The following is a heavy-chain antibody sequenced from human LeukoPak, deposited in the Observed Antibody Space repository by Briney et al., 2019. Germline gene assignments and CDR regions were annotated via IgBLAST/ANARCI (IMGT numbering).Heavy chain of an antibody. J-gene: IGHJ5*02. CDR3: ARTPCSSTSCYRSWFDP. V-gene: IGHV4-59*01. Sequence: SETLSLTCTVSGGSISSYYWSWLRQPPGKGLEWIGYIYYSGSTNYNPSLKSRVTISVDTSKNQFSLKLSSVTAADTAVYYCARTPCSSTSCYRSWFDPWGQGTLVTVSS. CDR2: IYYSGST. D-gene: IGHD2-2*02. CDR1: GGSISSYY.